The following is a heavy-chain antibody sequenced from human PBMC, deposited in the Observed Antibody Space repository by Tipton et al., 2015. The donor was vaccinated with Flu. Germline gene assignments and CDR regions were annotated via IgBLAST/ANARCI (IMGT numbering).Heavy chain of an antibody. J-gene: IGHJ3*02. CDR3: ARTYGSGSRYAFDI. V-gene: IGHV4-4*07. Sequence: TLSLTCTVSGGSISSYYWSWIRQPAGKRLEWIGRIYTSGSTNYNPSLKSRVTMSVDTSKNQFSLKLSSVTAADTAVYYCARTYGSGSRYAFDIWGQGTMVTVSS. D-gene: IGHD3-10*01. CDR2: IYTSGST. CDR1: GGSISSYY.